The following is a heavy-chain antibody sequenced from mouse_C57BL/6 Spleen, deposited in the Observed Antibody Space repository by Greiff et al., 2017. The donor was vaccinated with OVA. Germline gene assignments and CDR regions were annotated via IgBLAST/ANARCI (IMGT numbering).Heavy chain of an antibody. Sequence: VQLQQSGAELVRPGTSVKMSCKASGYTFTNYWIGWAKQRPGHGLEWIGDIYPGGGYTNYNEKFKGKATLTADKSSSTAYMQFSSLTSEDSAIYYCARGGGYYAKNDAMDYWGQGTSVTVSS. J-gene: IGHJ4*01. CDR1: GYTFTNYW. D-gene: IGHD2-3*01. CDR2: IYPGGGYT. V-gene: IGHV1-63*01. CDR3: ARGGGYYAKNDAMDY.